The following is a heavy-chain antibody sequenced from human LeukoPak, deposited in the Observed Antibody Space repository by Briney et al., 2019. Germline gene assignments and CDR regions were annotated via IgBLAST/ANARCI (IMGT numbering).Heavy chain of an antibody. J-gene: IGHJ4*02. CDR3: AKSAYARGELFEY. CDR1: GFTFSSYG. Sequence: PGRSLRLSCAASGFTFSSYGMHWVRQAPGKGLEWVAVISYDGSNKYYADSVKGRFTISRDNSKNTLYLQMNSLRAEDTAVYYCAKSAYARGELFEYWGQGTLVTVSA. CDR2: ISYDGSNK. D-gene: IGHD3-10*01. V-gene: IGHV3-30*18.